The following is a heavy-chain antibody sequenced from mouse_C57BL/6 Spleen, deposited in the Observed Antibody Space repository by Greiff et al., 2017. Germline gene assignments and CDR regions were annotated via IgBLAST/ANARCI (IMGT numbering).Heavy chain of an antibody. CDR3: AREDPYYAMDY. J-gene: IGHJ4*01. CDR1: GFNFSDYY. V-gene: IGHV5-16*01. CDR2: INYDGSST. Sequence: EVMLVESEGGLVQPGSSMTLSCTASGFNFSDYYMAWVRQVPEKGLEWVANINYDGSSTYYMDSLKSRFIISRDNAKNILYLQMSSLKSEDTATYYCAREDPYYAMDYWGQGTSVTVSS.